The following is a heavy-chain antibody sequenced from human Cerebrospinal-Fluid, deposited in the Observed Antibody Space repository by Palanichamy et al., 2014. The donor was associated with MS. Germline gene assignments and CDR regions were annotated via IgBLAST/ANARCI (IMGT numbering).Heavy chain of an antibody. CDR2: LSYDGTNE. D-gene: IGHD1-14*01. Sequence: QVQLVESGGGVVQPGRSLRLSCAASGFSFSSYAMHWVRQAPGKGLEWVALLSYDGTNEYYADSVKGRFTISRDNSKNTLYLQMNSLRAEDTAVYHCARDRNPWRTMNYHKYYGMEVWGQGTTVTVSS. CDR1: GFSFSSYA. V-gene: IGHV3-30-3*01. J-gene: IGHJ6*02. CDR3: ARDRNPWRTMNYHKYYGMEV.